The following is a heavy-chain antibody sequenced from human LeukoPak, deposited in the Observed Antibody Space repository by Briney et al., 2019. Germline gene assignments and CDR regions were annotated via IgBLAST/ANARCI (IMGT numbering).Heavy chain of an antibody. D-gene: IGHD5-24*01. CDR3: TRDGTRDGYNYKVNWFDP. CDR1: GFTFGDYA. Sequence: QPGRSLRLSCTASGFTFGDYAMSWVRQAPGKGLEWVGFIRSKAYGGTTEYAASVKGRFTISRGDSKSIAYLQMNSLKTEDTAVYYCTRDGTRDGYNYKVNWFDPWGQGTLVTVSS. CDR2: IRSKAYGGTT. V-gene: IGHV3-49*04. J-gene: IGHJ5*02.